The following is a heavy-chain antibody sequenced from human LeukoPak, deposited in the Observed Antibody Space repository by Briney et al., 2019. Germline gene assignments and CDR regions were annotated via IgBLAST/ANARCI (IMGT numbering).Heavy chain of an antibody. V-gene: IGHV4-31*03. D-gene: IGHD4-17*01. Sequence: SETLSLTCNVYGGSISSGDYYWSWLRQHPGKGLEWIGYIYYSGSTYYNPSLKSRVTISVDTSKNQFSLKLSSVTAADTAVYYCARDLTITVTNQYYYYGMDVWGQGTTVTVSS. J-gene: IGHJ6*02. CDR3: ARDLTITVTNQYYYYGMDV. CDR2: IYYSGST. CDR1: GGSISSGDYY.